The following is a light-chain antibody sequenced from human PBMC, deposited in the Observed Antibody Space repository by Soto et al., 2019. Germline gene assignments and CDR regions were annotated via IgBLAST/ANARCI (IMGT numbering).Light chain of an antibody. CDR2: EDT. CDR3: QAWDSGTVV. J-gene: IGLJ2*01. Sequence: SYELTQPPSVSVSPGQTANITCSGNTLGSKFVLWYQQKAGQSPLVVIYEDTKRPSGIPERFSGANSGNTATLTISGTQAMDEADFYCQAWDSGTVVFGGGTKVTVL. CDR1: TLGSKF. V-gene: IGLV3-1*01.